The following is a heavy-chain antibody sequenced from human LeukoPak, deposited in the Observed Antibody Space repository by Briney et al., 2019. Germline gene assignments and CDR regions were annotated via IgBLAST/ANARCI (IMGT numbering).Heavy chain of an antibody. CDR1: GFTFSSYE. D-gene: IGHD5-18*01. J-gene: IGHJ6*03. Sequence: GGSLRLSCAASGFTFSSYEMNWVRQAPGKGLEWVSYISSSGSTIYYADSVKGRFTISRDNAKNSLYLQMNSLRAEDTAVYYCARGYSYGLYYYYYYMDVWGKGTTVTISS. CDR2: ISSSGSTI. CDR3: ARGYSYGLYYYYYYMDV. V-gene: IGHV3-48*03.